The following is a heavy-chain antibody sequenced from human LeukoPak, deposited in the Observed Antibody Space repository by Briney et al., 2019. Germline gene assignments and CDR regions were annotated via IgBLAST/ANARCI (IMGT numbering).Heavy chain of an antibody. CDR2: TNPNSGGT. D-gene: IGHD6-19*01. CDR1: GYTFTGYY. CDR3: SRDRGIAVAGIMEFDP. Sequence: ASVKVSCKASGYTFTGYYMHCVRQAPGQRLEWMGWTNPNSGGTNYAQKFQGRVTMTRDTSISTAYMELSRLRSDDTAVYYCSRDRGIAVAGIMEFDPWGQGTLVTVSS. J-gene: IGHJ5*02. V-gene: IGHV1-2*02.